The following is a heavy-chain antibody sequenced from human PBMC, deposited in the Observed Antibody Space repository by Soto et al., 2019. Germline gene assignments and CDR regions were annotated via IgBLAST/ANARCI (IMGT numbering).Heavy chain of an antibody. Sequence: GEALNLSCKVSGYCFTSYWIGSVRQMPGRGLEWMGIIYPGDSDTRYSPSFQGQVTISADKSISTAYLQWSSLKASDTAMFYCAMCGYSGKYTDTFFVWGPGRIVSGSS. V-gene: IGHV5-51*01. D-gene: IGHD3-3*01. CDR1: GYCFTSYW. CDR3: AMCGYSGKYTDTFFV. J-gene: IGHJ3*01. CDR2: IYPGDSDT.